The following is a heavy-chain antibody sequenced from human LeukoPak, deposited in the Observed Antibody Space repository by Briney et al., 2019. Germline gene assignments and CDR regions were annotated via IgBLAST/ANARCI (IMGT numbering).Heavy chain of an antibody. CDR1: GGSFSGYY. Sequence: SETLSLTCAVYGGSFSGYYWSWIRQPPGKRREWIGEINHSGSTNYNPSLKSRVTISVDTSKNQFSLKLSSVTAADTAVYYCARGLRLPRRPVDYWGQGTLVTVSS. J-gene: IGHJ4*02. V-gene: IGHV4-34*01. CDR2: INHSGST. CDR3: ARGLRLPRRPVDY. D-gene: IGHD3-10*01.